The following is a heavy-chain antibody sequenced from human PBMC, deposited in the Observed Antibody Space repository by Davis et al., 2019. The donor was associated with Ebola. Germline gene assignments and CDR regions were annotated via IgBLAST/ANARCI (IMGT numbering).Heavy chain of an antibody. J-gene: IGHJ4*02. CDR3: AKDTYGDYQFDY. Sequence: GGSLTLSCAASGFTFSSYGMHWVRQAPGKGLGWVAVISYDGSNKYYADSVKGRFTISRDNSKNTLYLQMNSLRAEDTAVYYCAKDTYGDYQFDYWGQGTLVTVSS. V-gene: IGHV3-30*18. D-gene: IGHD4-17*01. CDR2: ISYDGSNK. CDR1: GFTFSSYG.